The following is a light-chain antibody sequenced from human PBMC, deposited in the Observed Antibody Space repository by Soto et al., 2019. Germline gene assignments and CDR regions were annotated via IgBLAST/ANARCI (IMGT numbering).Light chain of an antibody. CDR3: QQSYSSPTT. J-gene: IGKJ5*01. CDR2: GAS. V-gene: IGKV1-39*01. Sequence: IPMTQSPSFMSPSIKHIVTISCLASQSIGKHLNWYQQKPGKAPKFLIYGASTLQSGVPSRFTGSGSGTDFTLTVNSPQPEDFATYYCQQSYSSPTTFGQGTRLEIK. CDR1: QSIGKH.